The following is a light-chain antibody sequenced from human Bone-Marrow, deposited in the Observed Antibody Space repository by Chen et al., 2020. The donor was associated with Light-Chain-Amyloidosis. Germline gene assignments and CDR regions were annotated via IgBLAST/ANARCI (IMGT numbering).Light chain of an antibody. CDR2: GAS. V-gene: IGKV3-15*01. J-gene: IGKJ1*01. Sequence: VMTQSPVALSVSPGDTATLSCRASQSIRGNLAWYQQRPGQAPRLLIYGASARATGILARFSGSGFETDFTLTISTIQSEDFAVYYCQQYNNWPLTFGQGTRVDIK. CDR3: QQYNNWPLT. CDR1: QSIRGN.